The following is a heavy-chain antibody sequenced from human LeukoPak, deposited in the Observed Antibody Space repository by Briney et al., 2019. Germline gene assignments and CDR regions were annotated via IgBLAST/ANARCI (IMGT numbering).Heavy chain of an antibody. Sequence: KPSQTLSLTCTASGGSISSGGYYWSWIRQHPGKGLEWIGYIYYSGSTYYNPSLKSRVTISVDTSKNQFSLKLSSVTAADTAVYYCALYYDSSGYHWGYFDYWGQGTLVTVSS. CDR1: GGSISSGGYY. CDR2: IYYSGST. V-gene: IGHV4-31*03. J-gene: IGHJ4*02. CDR3: ALYYDSSGYHWGYFDY. D-gene: IGHD3-22*01.